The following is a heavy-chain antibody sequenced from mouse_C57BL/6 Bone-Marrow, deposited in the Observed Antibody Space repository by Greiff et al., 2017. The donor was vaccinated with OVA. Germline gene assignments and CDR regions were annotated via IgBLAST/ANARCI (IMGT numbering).Heavy chain of an antibody. D-gene: IGHD2-4*01. J-gene: IGHJ1*03. CDR3: ARADSWYFDV. Sequence: EVQLQESGPGLVKPSQSLSLTCSVPGYSITSGYYWNWIRQFPGNKLEWMGYISYDGSNNYNPSLKNRISITRDTSKNQFFLKLNSVTTEDTATYYCARADSWYFDVWGTGTTVTVSS. CDR2: ISYDGSN. CDR1: GYSITSGYY. V-gene: IGHV3-6*01.